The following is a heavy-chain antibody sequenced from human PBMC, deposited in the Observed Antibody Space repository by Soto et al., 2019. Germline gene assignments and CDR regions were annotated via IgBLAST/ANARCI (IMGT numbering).Heavy chain of an antibody. J-gene: IGHJ6*02. V-gene: IGHV1-46*01. CDR3: GRDPNLSLNYHSYGMDV. Sequence: QVQLVQSGAEVKKPGASVKVSCRASGYTFTSYYIHWVRQAPGQGLEWMGIINPNTGSTSYAQKFQGRVTVTRDTSTSTVYMELSSLRSEDTAVYYCGRDPNLSLNYHSYGMDVWGQGTSVTVS. CDR2: INPNTGST. CDR1: GYTFTSYY.